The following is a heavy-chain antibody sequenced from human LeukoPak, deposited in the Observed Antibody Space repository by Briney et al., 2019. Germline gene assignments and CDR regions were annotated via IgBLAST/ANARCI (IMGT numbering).Heavy chain of an antibody. CDR2: VNPHSGGT. CDR1: GFTFTSFY. D-gene: IGHD3-22*01. V-gene: IGHV1-2*02. J-gene: IGHJ4*02. Sequence: GASVKVSCKASGFTFTSFYMHWVRQAPGHGLEWMGWVNPHSGGTNFAHGFRGKVTMTRDAYGTTAYLDLNSLPSDDTAVYYCPRTDNRYDSRHLFNWGQGTQITVSS. CDR3: PRTDNRYDSRHLFN.